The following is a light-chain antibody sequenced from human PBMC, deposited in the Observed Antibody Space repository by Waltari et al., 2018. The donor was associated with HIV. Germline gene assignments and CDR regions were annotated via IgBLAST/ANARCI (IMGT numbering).Light chain of an antibody. CDR2: ATS. CDR1: QSISASY. V-gene: IGKV3D-20*02. CDR3: QLYDDSFT. J-gene: IGKJ2*01. Sequence: EIVLTQSPATLSLSPGARATLSCRASQSISASYLAWYQQKPGQAHRLLIYATSTRATDTPDRFSGRGSGTDVTLTISRLEPEDFALYYCQLYDDSFTFGQGTNLEVK.